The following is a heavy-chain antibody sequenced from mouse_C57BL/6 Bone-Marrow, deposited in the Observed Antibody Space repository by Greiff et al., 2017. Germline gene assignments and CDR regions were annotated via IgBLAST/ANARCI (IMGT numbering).Heavy chain of an antibody. V-gene: IGHV2-9-1*01. Sequence: QVQLQQSGPGLVAPSQSLSITCTVSGFSLTSYAISWVRQPPGKGLEWLGVIWTGGGTNYNSALKSRLSISKDNAKSQVFLKMNSLQTDDTARYYCARKWVGYGNFYAMDYWGQGTSVTVSS. D-gene: IGHD2-1*01. J-gene: IGHJ4*01. CDR2: IWTGGGT. CDR3: ARKWVGYGNFYAMDY. CDR1: GFSLTSYA.